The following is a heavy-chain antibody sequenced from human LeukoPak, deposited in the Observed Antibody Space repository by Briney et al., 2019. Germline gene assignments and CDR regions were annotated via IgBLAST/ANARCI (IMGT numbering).Heavy chain of an antibody. D-gene: IGHD2-15*01. J-gene: IGHJ4*02. Sequence: GGSLRLSCAGSGFTFSSYAMSWVRQAPGKGLEWVSAISGSGGSPYYADPVKGRFTISRDNSKNTLYLQMNSLRAEDTAVYYCAKDLVGYCSGGSCYALDYWGQGTLVTVSS. CDR3: AKDLVGYCSGGSCYALDY. CDR2: ISGSGGSP. V-gene: IGHV3-23*01. CDR1: GFTFSSYA.